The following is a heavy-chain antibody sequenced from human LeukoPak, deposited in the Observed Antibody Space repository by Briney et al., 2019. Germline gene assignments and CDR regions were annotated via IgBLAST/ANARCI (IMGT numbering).Heavy chain of an antibody. CDR1: GGSFSGYY. CDR2: INHSGST. J-gene: IGHJ4*02. Sequence: PSETLSLTCAVYGGSFSGYYWSWIRQPPGKGLEWIGEINHSGSTNYNPSLKSRVTISVDTSKNQFSLKLSSVTAADTAVYYCARGQGPHRGILGAQTGYYFDYWGQGTLVTVSS. CDR3: ARGQGPHRGILGAQTGYYFDY. V-gene: IGHV4-34*01. D-gene: IGHD6-13*01.